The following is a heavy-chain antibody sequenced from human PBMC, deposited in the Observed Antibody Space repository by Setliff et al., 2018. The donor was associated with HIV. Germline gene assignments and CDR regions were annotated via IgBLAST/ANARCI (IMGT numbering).Heavy chain of an antibody. CDR1: GDSIDRSNFF. Sequence: PSETMSLTCTVSGDSIDRSNFFWTWIRQHPGKGREWIGYIYDSGSATYNPSLKRQASISVDTSRNEFSLKLSSVTAADTAVYFCARGGAFCGRYSCYYLDYWGQGNPVTVSS. V-gene: IGHV4-30-4*02. J-gene: IGHJ4*02. CDR2: IYDSGSA. D-gene: IGHD2-21*01. CDR3: ARGGAFCGRYSCYYLDY.